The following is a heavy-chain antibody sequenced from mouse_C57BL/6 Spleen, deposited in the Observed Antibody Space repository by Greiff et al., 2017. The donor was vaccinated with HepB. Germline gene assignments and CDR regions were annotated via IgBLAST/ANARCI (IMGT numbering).Heavy chain of an antibody. V-gene: IGHV5-6*01. CDR1: GFTFSSYG. J-gene: IGHJ1*03. Sequence: DVHLVESGGDLVKPGGSLKLSCAASGFTFSSYGMSWVRQTPDKRLEWVATISSGGSYTYYPDSVKGRFTISRDNAKNTLYLQMSSLKSEDTAMYYCAKHGDYYGSSYGDWYFDVWGTGTTVTVSS. CDR2: ISSGGSYT. D-gene: IGHD1-1*01. CDR3: AKHGDYYGSSYGDWYFDV.